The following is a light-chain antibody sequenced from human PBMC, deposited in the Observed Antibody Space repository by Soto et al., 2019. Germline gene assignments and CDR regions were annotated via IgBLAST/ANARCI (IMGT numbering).Light chain of an antibody. Sequence: EDVLTEAAGAVALTPGERATLSCRASQSVSSSYLAWYQQKPGQAPRLLIYGTSSRATGIPDRFSGSGSGTDFTLTISRLEPEDFAVYYCQQSDTFGQGTRLEIK. CDR1: QSVSSSY. CDR2: GTS. J-gene: IGKJ5*01. CDR3: QQSDT. V-gene: IGKV3-20*01.